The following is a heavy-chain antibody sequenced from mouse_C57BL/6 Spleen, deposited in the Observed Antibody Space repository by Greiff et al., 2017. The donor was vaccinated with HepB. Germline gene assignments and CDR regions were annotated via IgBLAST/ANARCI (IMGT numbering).Heavy chain of an antibody. V-gene: IGHV8-12*01. D-gene: IGHD1-1*01. CDR1: GFSLSTSGMG. CDR2: IYWDDDK. Sequence: QVTLKESGPGILQSSQTLSLTCSFSGFSLSTSGMGVSWIRQPSGKGLEWLAHIYWDDDKRYHPSLKRRLTISKDTSRNQVFHKITSVDTADTATYYCARSRNYGSGVPYWYFDVWGTGTTVTVSS. CDR3: ARSRNYGSGVPYWYFDV. J-gene: IGHJ1*03.